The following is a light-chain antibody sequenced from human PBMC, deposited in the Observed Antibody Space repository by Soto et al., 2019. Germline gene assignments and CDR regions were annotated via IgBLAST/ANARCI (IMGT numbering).Light chain of an antibody. J-gene: IGKJ1*01. V-gene: IGKV3-15*01. CDR3: QQYDNLPRT. CDR1: QSVSNN. CDR2: GAS. Sequence: EIVMTQSPATLSVSPGERATLSCRASQSVSNNLGWYQQKPGQAPRLLIYGASTRSTGIPARFSASGSGTEFTLTISSLQSEDFAVYYCQQYDNLPRTFGEGTKVEL.